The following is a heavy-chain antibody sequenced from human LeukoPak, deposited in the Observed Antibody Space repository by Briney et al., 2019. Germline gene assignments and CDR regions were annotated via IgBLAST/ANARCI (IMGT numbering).Heavy chain of an antibody. CDR3: ARQKAGNCFDP. CDR1: GGSISSDY. D-gene: IGHD6-19*01. Sequence: SETLSLTCTVSGGSISSDYWSWIRQPPGNGLEWIGYIYTSGSNHYNPSLKSRVTISGDTSKNQFSLKLSSVTAADTAVYYCARQKAGNCFDPWGQGTPVTVSS. V-gene: IGHV4-4*09. J-gene: IGHJ5*02. CDR2: IYTSGSN.